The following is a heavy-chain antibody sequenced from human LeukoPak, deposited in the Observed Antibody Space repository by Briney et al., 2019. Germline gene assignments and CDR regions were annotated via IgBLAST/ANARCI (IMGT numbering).Heavy chain of an antibody. CDR3: AKAGIGVVGYFDY. D-gene: IGHD6-19*01. V-gene: IGHV3-23*01. CDR1: GFTFSSYA. J-gene: IGHJ4*02. Sequence: GGSLRLSCAASGFTFSSYAMSWVRQPPGKGLEWVSAIRGSGGGTYYADSVKGRFTISRDNSKNTLYLQMSSLRDEDTALYYCAKAGIGVVGYFDYWGQGTLVTVSS. CDR2: IRGSGGGT.